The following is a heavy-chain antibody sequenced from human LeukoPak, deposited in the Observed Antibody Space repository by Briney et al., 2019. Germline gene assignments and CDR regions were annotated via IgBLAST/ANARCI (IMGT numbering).Heavy chain of an antibody. Sequence: ASVKVSCKASGGTFSSYAISWVRQAPGQGLEWMGGIIPIFGTANYAQKFQGRVTITADESTSTAYMELSSLRSEDTAVYYCATSIKYSSSWYLGAFDIWGQGTMVTVSS. CDR1: GGTFSSYA. CDR3: ATSIKYSSSWYLGAFDI. D-gene: IGHD6-13*01. J-gene: IGHJ3*02. V-gene: IGHV1-69*13. CDR2: IIPIFGTA.